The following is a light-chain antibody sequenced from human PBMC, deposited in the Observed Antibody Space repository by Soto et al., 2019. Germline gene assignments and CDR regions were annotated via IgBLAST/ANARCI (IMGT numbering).Light chain of an antibody. CDR1: SSDVGGYNY. CDR2: DVN. J-gene: IGLJ1*01. V-gene: IGLV2-14*03. CDR3: SSYTSSNTLV. Sequence: QSVLTQPASVSGSPGQSITISCTGTSSDVGGYNYVSWYQQYPGKAPKVMIYDVNNRPSGVSNRFSGSKSGNTASLTISGLQPDDEADYYWSSYTSSNTLVFGTGTKVTVL.